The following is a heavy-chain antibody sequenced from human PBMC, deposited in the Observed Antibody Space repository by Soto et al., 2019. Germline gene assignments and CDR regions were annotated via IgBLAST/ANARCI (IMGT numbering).Heavy chain of an antibody. CDR3: ARTSSVHYGMDV. CDR1: GFTLSSHV. D-gene: IGHD2-2*01. Sequence: HPGGSLRLSCAASGFTLSSHVMHWVRQAPGKGLEWVAVISYDGNNRYYVESVKGRFTISRDNSKNTLYLEMNSLRTEDTAVYYAARTSSVHYGMDVGGKGTKVTVS. CDR2: ISYDGNNR. V-gene: IGHV3-30*03. J-gene: IGHJ6*04.